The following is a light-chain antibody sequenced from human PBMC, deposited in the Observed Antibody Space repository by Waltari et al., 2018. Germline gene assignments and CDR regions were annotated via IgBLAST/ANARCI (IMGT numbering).Light chain of an antibody. J-gene: IGKJ2*01. CDR2: GAS. V-gene: IGKV1-39*01. CDR1: YSIDNF. CDR3: QESYGLPYT. Sequence: IQMTQSPSSLPASVGDRVTITCRSSYSIDNFLNCYQQKPGKAPKVLIYGASTLQSGVPSRFSGSGSGTDFTLTISSLQPEDFATYYCQESYGLPYTFGQGTKLEIK.